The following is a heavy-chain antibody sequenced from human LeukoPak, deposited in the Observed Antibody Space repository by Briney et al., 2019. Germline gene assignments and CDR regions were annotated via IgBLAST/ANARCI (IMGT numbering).Heavy chain of an antibody. J-gene: IGHJ4*02. Sequence: HAGGSLRLSCAASGFTFSSYAMSWVRQAPGKGLEWVSAISGSGGSTYYADSVKGRFTISRDNSKNTLYLQMNSLRAEDTAVYYCAKVGYSSSWYYPPWYYFDYWGQGTLVTVSS. V-gene: IGHV3-23*01. CDR3: AKVGYSSSWYYPPWYYFDY. D-gene: IGHD6-13*01. CDR1: GFTFSSYA. CDR2: ISGSGGST.